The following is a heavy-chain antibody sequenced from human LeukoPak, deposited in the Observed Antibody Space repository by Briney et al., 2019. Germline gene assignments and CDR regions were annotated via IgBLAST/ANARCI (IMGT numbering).Heavy chain of an antibody. D-gene: IGHD2-8*02. CDR3: SLRYCSGTSCPGY. Sequence: GGSLRLSCAASGFTFSDAWLSWVRQAPGKGPEWVGRIKSSAEGGATDYTAPVKGRFTVSRDDSKDTLYLQMNSLKTEDTAVYYCSLRYCSGTSCPGYWGQGTLVTVSS. V-gene: IGHV3-15*01. CDR1: GFTFSDAW. J-gene: IGHJ4*02. CDR2: IKSSAEGGAT.